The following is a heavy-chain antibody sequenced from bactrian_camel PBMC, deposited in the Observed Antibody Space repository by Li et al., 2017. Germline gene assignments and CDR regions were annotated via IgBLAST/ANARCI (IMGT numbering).Heavy chain of an antibody. J-gene: IGHJ4*01. V-gene: IGHV3S1*01. Sequence: HVQLVESGGGSVQVGESLTLSCVVSQYSYAVMAWFRQTPAKEREAVATIFSADGRTSYVDSVKDRFTISRNNAKNTLYLQLNSLKTEDTARYYCVIAVTEKLESEYNSWGQGTQVTVS. CDR2: IFSADGRT. CDR3: VIAVTEKLESEYNS. CDR1: QYSYAV. D-gene: IGHD1*01.